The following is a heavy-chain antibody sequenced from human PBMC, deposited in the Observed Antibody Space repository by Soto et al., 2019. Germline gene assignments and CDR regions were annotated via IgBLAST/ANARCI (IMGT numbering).Heavy chain of an antibody. CDR3: ARAFCTNGVCYYFFDY. CDR1: GFTFGTYA. J-gene: IGHJ4*01. D-gene: IGHD2-8*01. CDR2: IYYDGSNR. Sequence: LRLSCAASGFTFGTYAMHWVRQAPGKGLEWVAVIYYDGSNRYYGDAVKGRFTISRDNSKSTLYLQMSSLRAEDTAVYYCARAFCTNGVCYYFFDYWGHGTLVTV. V-gene: IGHV3-33*01.